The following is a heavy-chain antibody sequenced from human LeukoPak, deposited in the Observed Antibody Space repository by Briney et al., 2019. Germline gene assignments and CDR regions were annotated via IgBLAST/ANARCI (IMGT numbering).Heavy chain of an antibody. CDR3: ARVSLGLADY. CDR2: ISTGSSTT. Sequence: GGSLRLSCAASEFAFSTYNMNWVRQAPGKGLEWVSYISTGSSTTYYADSVKGRFTISRDNAKDSLYLQMNSLRAEDTAVYYCARVSLGLADYWGQGTLVTVSS. J-gene: IGHJ4*02. V-gene: IGHV3-48*04. CDR1: EFAFSTYN.